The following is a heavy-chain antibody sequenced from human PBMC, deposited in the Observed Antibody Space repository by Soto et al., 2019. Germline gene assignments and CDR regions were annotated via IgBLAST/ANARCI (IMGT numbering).Heavy chain of an antibody. CDR3: ARDRGYSSSLTNGGMDV. V-gene: IGHV4-61*01. CDR2: IHYSGSP. CDR1: GGSVTSGSYY. J-gene: IGHJ6*02. Sequence: QLQLRESGPGLVKPSEALSLTCTVSGGSVTSGSYYWTWIRQPPGKLLEWIGYIHYSGSPNYQHSLKNRVTMSVDAANTQFSRKLSSVTAADTAVYYCARDRGYSSSLTNGGMDVWGQGTTVTVSS. D-gene: IGHD6-13*01.